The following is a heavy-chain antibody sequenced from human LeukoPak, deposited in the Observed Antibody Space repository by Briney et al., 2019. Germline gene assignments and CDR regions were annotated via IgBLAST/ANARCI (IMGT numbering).Heavy chain of an antibody. Sequence: GGSLRLSCAASGFTFSSYAMHWVRQAPGKGLEWVASISYDGSNKYYADSVKGRFTISRDNSKNTLYLQMNSLRAEDTALYYCARGSRAIVSTKFARGRYMDVWGKGTTVTVSS. CDR2: ISYDGSNK. J-gene: IGHJ6*03. V-gene: IGHV3-30*04. CDR1: GFTFSSYA. D-gene: IGHD5/OR15-5a*01. CDR3: ARGSRAIVSTKFARGRYMDV.